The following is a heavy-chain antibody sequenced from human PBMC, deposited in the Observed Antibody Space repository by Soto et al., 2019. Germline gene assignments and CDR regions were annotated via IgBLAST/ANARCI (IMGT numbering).Heavy chain of an antibody. D-gene: IGHD3-22*01. V-gene: IGHV4-59*01. J-gene: IGHJ4*02. CDR2: IYYSGST. Sequence: PSETLSLTCTVSGGSISSYYWSWIRQPPGKGLEWIGYIYYSGSTNYNPSLKSRVTISVDTSKNQFSLKLSSVTAADTAVYYCARTYDSSGYPFDYWGQGTLVTVSS. CDR1: GGSISSYY. CDR3: ARTYDSSGYPFDY.